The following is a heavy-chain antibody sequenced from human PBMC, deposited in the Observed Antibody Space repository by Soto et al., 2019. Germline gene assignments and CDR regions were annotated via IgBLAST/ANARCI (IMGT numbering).Heavy chain of an antibody. V-gene: IGHV1-18*04. CDR3: AGEQYCSSTSCHQWLARSPRSDY. D-gene: IGHD2-2*01. CDR2: ISAYNGNT. Sequence: GASVKVSCKASGYTFTSYGISWVRQAPGQGLEWMGWISAYNGNTNYAQKLQGRVTMTTDTSTSTAYMELRSLRSDDTAVYYCAGEQYCSSTSCHQWLARSPRSDYWGQGTLVTVSS. J-gene: IGHJ4*02. CDR1: GYTFTSYG.